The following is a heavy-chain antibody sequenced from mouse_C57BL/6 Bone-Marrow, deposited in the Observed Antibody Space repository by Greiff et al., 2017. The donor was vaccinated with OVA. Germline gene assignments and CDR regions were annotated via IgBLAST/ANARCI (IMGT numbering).Heavy chain of an antibody. D-gene: IGHD1-1*01. J-gene: IGHJ4*01. CDR2: IDPSDSYT. CDR3: ARSNYGPYAMDY. Sequence: QVQLKQPGAELVMPGASVKLSCKASGYTFTSYWMHWVKQRPGQGLEWIGEIDPSDSYTNYNQKFKGKSTLTVDKSSSTAYMQLSSLTSEDSAVYYCARSNYGPYAMDYWGQGTSVTVSS. V-gene: IGHV1-69*01. CDR1: GYTFTSYW.